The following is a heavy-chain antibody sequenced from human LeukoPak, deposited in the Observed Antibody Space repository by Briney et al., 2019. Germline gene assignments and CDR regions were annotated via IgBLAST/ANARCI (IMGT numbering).Heavy chain of an antibody. CDR1: GFTFSSYA. V-gene: IGHV3-30*01. J-gene: IGHJ6*02. CDR2: ISYDGSNK. D-gene: IGHD2-2*01. Sequence: GGSLGLSCAASGFTFSSYAMHWVRQAPGKGLEWVAVISYDGSNKYYADSVKGRFTISRDNSKNTLYLQMNSLRAEDTAVYYCAKDRGIVVVPAAIKSYYGMDVWGQGTTVTVSS. CDR3: AKDRGIVVVPAAIKSYYGMDV.